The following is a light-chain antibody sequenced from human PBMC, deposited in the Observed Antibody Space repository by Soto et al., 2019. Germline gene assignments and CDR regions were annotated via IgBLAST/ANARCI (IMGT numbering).Light chain of an antibody. CDR1: SSDVGGYNY. CDR2: DVS. CDR3: SSYTSSAGNV. V-gene: IGLV2-14*01. Sequence: QSVLTQPASVSGSPGQSITISCTGTSSDVGGYNYVSWYQQHPGKAPKLMIYDVSNRPSGVSNRFSGSKSGNTASLTISGLQAEDEADYYCSSYTSSAGNVFGTGTKVTVL. J-gene: IGLJ1*01.